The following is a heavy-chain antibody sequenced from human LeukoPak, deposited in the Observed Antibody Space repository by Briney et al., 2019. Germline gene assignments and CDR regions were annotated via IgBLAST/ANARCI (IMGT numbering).Heavy chain of an antibody. J-gene: IGHJ6*02. CDR1: GFTFSSYW. CDR3: ARVASGSYKDYYYGMDV. CDR2: IKQDGSEK. D-gene: IGHD1-26*01. Sequence: SGGSLRLSCAASGFTFSSYWMSWVRQAPGKGLEWVANIKQDGSEKYYVESVKGRFTISRDNAKNSLYLQMNSLRAEDTAVYYCARVASGSYKDYYYGMDVWGQGTTVTVSS. V-gene: IGHV3-7*01.